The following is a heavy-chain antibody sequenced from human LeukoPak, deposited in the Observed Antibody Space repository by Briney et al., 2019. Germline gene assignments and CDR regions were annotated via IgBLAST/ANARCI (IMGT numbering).Heavy chain of an antibody. Sequence: PGGSLRLSCAASGFTFSSYSTNWVRQAPGKGLEWVSSISMSSKYIYYADSLKGRFTISRDNAKNSLYLQMNSLRAEDTAVYYCAKDPSSGWYLKGWFAPWGQGTLVTVSS. J-gene: IGHJ5*02. D-gene: IGHD6-19*01. CDR2: ISMSSKYI. V-gene: IGHV3-21*01. CDR3: AKDPSSGWYLKGWFAP. CDR1: GFTFSSYS.